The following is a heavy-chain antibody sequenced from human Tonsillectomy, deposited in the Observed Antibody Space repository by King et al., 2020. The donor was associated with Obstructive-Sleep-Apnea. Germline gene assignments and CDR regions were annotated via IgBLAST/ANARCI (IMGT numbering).Heavy chain of an antibody. CDR2: ISYDGRNK. J-gene: IGHJ4*02. V-gene: IGHV3-30*04. D-gene: IGHD6-13*01. Sequence: VQLVESGGGVVQPGRSLRLSCAASGFTFSSCAMHWVRQAPGKGLEGVALISYDGRNKIYADSVKGRFTISRDNSKNTLYLQMDSLRPEDMAVYYCARAPGGSSWYYFDYWGQGSLVTVSS. CDR1: GFTFSSCA. CDR3: ARAPGGSSWYYFDY.